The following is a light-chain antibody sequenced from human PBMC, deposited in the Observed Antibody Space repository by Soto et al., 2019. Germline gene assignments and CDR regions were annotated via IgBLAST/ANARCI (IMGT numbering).Light chain of an antibody. CDR3: QQRSDWPLT. CDR1: QDVSSY. CDR2: DAS. J-gene: IGKJ4*01. Sequence: EIVLTQSPATLSLSLGERATLSCRASQDVSSYLAWYQQKPGQAPRLLVYDASTRATGVPARFSGSGSGTDFTLSISSLEPEDFAVYFCQQRSDWPLTFGGGTKADIK. V-gene: IGKV3-11*01.